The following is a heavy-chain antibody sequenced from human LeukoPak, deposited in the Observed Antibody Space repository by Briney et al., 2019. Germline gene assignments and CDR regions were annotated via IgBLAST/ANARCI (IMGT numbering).Heavy chain of an antibody. CDR1: GFALSSAS. D-gene: IGHD6-13*01. Sequence: GGSLRLSCASSGFALSSASINWVRQAPGKGLEWGGHFKIKTATNYADQVKGRFTFSSDDSQNTLYLQMSRLKTADTAVYYCTTDLAAVGKGEFDYWGQGPLVTVSS. J-gene: IGHJ4*02. CDR3: TTDLAAVGKGEFDY. CDR2: FKIKTAT. V-gene: IGHV3-15*01.